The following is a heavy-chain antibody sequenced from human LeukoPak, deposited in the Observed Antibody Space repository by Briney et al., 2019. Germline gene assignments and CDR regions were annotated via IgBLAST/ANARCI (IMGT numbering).Heavy chain of an antibody. CDR1: GDSITNTNYY. CDR3: ATIRRYGGDPAYYFDD. Sequence: PSETLSLTCSVSGDSITNTNYYWAWVRQPPRKGLEWIGTVYYTGATFYKPSLKSRVTVSADTSRNQFSLNLTSVTAADAAVYYCATIRRYGGDPAYYFDDWGQGTLVTVSS. D-gene: IGHD5-12*01. CDR2: VYYTGAT. V-gene: IGHV4-39*01. J-gene: IGHJ4*02.